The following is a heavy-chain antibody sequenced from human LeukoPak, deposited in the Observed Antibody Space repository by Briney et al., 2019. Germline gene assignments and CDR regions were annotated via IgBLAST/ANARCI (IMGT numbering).Heavy chain of an antibody. V-gene: IGHV5-51*01. CDR2: INPGDSDT. CDR3: ATVPRIPAVGNTEYFRH. Sequence: GESLKISCRGSGYTFTSYWIGWVRQMPGKGLEWMGIINPGDSDTRYSPSFQGQVTISVDKSISTAYLQWSSLEAPDTAMYFCATVPRIPAVGNTEYFRHWGQGTLVTVSS. J-gene: IGHJ1*01. CDR1: GYTFTSYW. D-gene: IGHD6-13*01.